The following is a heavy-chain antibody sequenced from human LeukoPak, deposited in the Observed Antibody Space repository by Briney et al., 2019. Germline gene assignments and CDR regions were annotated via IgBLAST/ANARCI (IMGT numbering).Heavy chain of an antibody. CDR1: GGTFISYA. V-gene: IGHV1-69*06. D-gene: IGHD3-16*02. CDR3: ARKRYDYVWGSYRYTDAFDI. J-gene: IGHJ3*02. CDR2: IIPIFGTA. Sequence: SVKVSCKASGGTFISYAISWVGQAPGQGLEWMGGIIPIFGTANYAQKFQGRVTITAHKSTSTAYMELSSLRSEDTAVYYCARKRYDYVWGSYRYTDAFDIWGQGTMVTVSS.